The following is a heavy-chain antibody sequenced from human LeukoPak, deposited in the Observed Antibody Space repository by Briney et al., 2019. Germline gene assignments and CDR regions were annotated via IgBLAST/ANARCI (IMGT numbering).Heavy chain of an antibody. V-gene: IGHV3-30*03. Sequence: PGRSLRLSCAASGFTFSSYGMHWVRQAPGKGLEWVAVISYDGSNKYYADSVKGRFTISRDNSKNTLYLQMNSLRAEDTAVYYCALIPWCSSTSFYDYWGQGTLVTVSS. CDR3: ALIPWCSSTSFYDY. CDR2: ISYDGSNK. J-gene: IGHJ4*02. CDR1: GFTFSSYG. D-gene: IGHD2-2*01.